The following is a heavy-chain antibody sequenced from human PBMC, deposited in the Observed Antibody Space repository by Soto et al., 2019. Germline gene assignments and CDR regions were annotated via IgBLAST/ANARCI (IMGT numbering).Heavy chain of an antibody. D-gene: IGHD3-22*01. CDR3: AKDRGPHYYDSSGYYYDYYYGMDV. Sequence: EVQLVESGGGLVQPGRSLRLSCAASGFTFDDYAMHWVRQAPGKGLEWVSGISWNSGSIGYADSVKGRFTISRDNAKNSLYLQMNRLRAEDTALYYCAKDRGPHYYDSSGYYYDYYYGMDVWGQGTTVTVSS. CDR1: GFTFDDYA. V-gene: IGHV3-9*01. J-gene: IGHJ6*02. CDR2: ISWNSGSI.